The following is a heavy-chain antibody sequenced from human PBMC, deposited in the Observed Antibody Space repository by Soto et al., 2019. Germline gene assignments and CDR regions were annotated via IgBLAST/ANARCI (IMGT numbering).Heavy chain of an antibody. V-gene: IGHV4-30-2*01. D-gene: IGHD3-16*01. CDR2: LYHTGST. CDR1: GGSISSGRYP. J-gene: IGHJ3*02. CDR3: ARPFYDWGGGFDI. Sequence: QLQLQESVSTLVKPSQTLSLTCSVSGGSISSGRYPWAWIRQPPGKGLEWIGYLYHTGSTSFNPSVKSRLTMSLDRSKIQFSLRLSSVTAADTAFYYCARPFYDWGGGFDIWGQGTMVTVSA.